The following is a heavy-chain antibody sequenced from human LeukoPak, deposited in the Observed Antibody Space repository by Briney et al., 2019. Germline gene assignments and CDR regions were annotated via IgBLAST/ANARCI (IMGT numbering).Heavy chain of an antibody. CDR3: AREEAVPGTGAFDI. V-gene: IGHV3-13*04. CDR2: IGTAGDT. CDR1: GFTFSSYD. J-gene: IGHJ3*02. Sequence: PGGSLRLSCAASGFTFSSYDMHWVRQATGKGLEWVSAIGTAGDTYYPGSVKGRFTISRENAKNSLYLQMNSLRAGDTAVYYCAREEAVPGTGAFDIWGQGTMVTVSS. D-gene: IGHD6-19*01.